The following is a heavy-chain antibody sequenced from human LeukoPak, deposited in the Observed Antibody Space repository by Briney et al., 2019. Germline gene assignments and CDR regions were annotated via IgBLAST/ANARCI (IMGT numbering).Heavy chain of an antibody. CDR1: GYTFTSHH. J-gene: IGHJ2*01. D-gene: IGHD5-18*01. V-gene: IGHV1-46*01. Sequence: GASVKVSCKASGYTFTSHHIHWVRQAPGQGHEWMGIINPSGGSTNYGQKFQGRVTMTRNTSTSTAYMELSSLRSEDTAVHYCARVRDEYSYGWGGFWYFDLWGRGTLVTVSS. CDR2: INPSGGST. CDR3: ARVRDEYSYGWGGFWYFDL.